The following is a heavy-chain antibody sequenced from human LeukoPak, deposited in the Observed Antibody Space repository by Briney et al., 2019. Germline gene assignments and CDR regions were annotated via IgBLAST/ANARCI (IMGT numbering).Heavy chain of an antibody. CDR2: INPSGGST. D-gene: IGHD1-26*01. J-gene: IGHJ5*02. CDR3: ARGGGGIVGATGEGFDP. Sequence: ASVEVSCKASGYTFTSYYMHWVRQAPGQGLEWMGIINPSGGSTSYAQKFQGRVTMTRDTSTSTVYMELSSLRSEDTAVYYCARGGGGIVGATGEGFDPWGQGTLVTVSS. CDR1: GYTFTSYY. V-gene: IGHV1-46*01.